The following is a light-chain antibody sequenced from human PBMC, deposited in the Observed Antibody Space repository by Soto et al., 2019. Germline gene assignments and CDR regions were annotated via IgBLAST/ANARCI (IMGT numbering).Light chain of an antibody. CDR1: QTVNDKY. Sequence: IVLTQSPGTLSLSPGQRATLFCRASQTVNDKYLAWYQQKSGQAPRLLIHGASTRATGIPDRFSGSGSGTDFTLTITRLEPEDFAMYYCQQYARSPVTFGQGTKLEI. CDR3: QQYARSPVT. J-gene: IGKJ2*01. CDR2: GAS. V-gene: IGKV3-20*01.